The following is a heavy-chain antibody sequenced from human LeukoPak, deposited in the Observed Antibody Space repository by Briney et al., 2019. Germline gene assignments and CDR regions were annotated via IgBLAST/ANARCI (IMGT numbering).Heavy chain of an antibody. J-gene: IGHJ4*02. V-gene: IGHV3-23*01. CDR3: AKCLGYGDYPLD. CDR1: GFTFSSYA. CDR2: ISGSGGST. Sequence: GGSLRPSCAASGFTFSSYAMSWVRQAPGRGLEWVSAISGSGGSTYYADSVKGRFTISRDNSKNTLYLQMNSLRAEDTAVYYCAKCLGYGDYPLDWGQGTLVTVSS. D-gene: IGHD4-17*01.